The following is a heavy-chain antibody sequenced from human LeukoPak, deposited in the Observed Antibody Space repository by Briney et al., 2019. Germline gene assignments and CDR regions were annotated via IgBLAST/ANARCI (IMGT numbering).Heavy chain of an antibody. CDR1: GFTFNNYG. CDR2: INWNGGSI. D-gene: IGHD2-15*01. Sequence: AGGSLRLSCAVSGFTFNNYGMSWVRHVPGKGLEWVSGINWNGGSIGYADSVKGRFTISRDNAKNSLYLQINSLRAEDTALYYCARGYCSGGRCRHFDYWGQGTQVTVSS. CDR3: ARGYCSGGRCRHFDY. J-gene: IGHJ4*02. V-gene: IGHV3-20*04.